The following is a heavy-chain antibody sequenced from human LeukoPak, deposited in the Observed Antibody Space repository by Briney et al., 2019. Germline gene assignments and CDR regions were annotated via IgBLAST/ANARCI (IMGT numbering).Heavy chain of an antibody. CDR1: GFTFSSYA. CDR2: ISGSGGST. J-gene: IGHJ3*02. V-gene: IGHV3-23*01. D-gene: IGHD6-13*01. Sequence: PGGSLRLSCAASGFTFSSYAMSWVRQAPGKGLEWVSAISGSGGSTYYADSVKGRFTISRDNSKNTLYLQMNSLRAEDTAVYYCAKRYSSSWYRDDALDIWGQGTMVTVSS. CDR3: AKRYSSSWYRDDALDI.